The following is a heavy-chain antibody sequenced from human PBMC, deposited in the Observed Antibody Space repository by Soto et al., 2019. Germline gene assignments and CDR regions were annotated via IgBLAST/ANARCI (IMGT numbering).Heavy chain of an antibody. CDR1: GFTFSSYS. Sequence: GGSLRLSCAASGFTFSSYSMNWVRQAPGKGLEYVSGISYNGGSTDYANSVKGRFTISRDNSKNTLYLQMGSLRPEDMSIYYCARAPSLSRPIDIWGQGTMVTVSS. CDR3: ARAPSLSRPIDI. V-gene: IGHV3-64*01. J-gene: IGHJ3*02. CDR2: ISYNGGST.